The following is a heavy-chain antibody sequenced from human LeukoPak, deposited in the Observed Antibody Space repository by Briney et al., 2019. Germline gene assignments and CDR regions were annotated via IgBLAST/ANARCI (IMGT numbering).Heavy chain of an antibody. D-gene: IGHD2-2*01. Sequence: ASVKVSCKASGYTFTGYYMHWVRPAPGQGREWMGWINPNSGGTNYAQKFQGRVTMTRDTSISTAYMELSRLRSDDTAVYYCARSNTKGYCSSTSCSRPWFDPWGQGTLVTVSS. J-gene: IGHJ5*02. CDR1: GYTFTGYY. CDR2: INPNSGGT. CDR3: ARSNTKGYCSSTSCSRPWFDP. V-gene: IGHV1-2*02.